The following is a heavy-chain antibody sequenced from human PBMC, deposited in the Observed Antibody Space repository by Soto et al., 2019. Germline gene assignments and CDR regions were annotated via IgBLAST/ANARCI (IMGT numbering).Heavy chain of an antibody. CDR2: MTSNGNRA. Sequence: EVQLVESGGGLVQPGGSLRLSCAASGFTFTSHAIHWVRQAPGKGLEYVSSMTSNGNRADYANSVKGRFTVSRDESKNTLYLQMDSLRPEDMAVYYCARERGEYTSGWYDYWGQGTLVTVSS. V-gene: IGHV3-64*01. CDR1: GFTFTSHA. CDR3: ARERGEYTSGWYDY. J-gene: IGHJ4*02. D-gene: IGHD6-19*01.